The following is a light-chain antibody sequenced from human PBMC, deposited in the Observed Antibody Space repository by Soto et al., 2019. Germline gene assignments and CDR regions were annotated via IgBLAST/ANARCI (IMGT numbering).Light chain of an antibody. Sequence: EIVLTQSPATLSLSPGERATLSCRASQSVSSYLAWYQQKPGQAPRLLIYDASNSATGIPARFRGSVSGTDFTLTISSLEPEDFAIYYCQPRSNWPPVTFGGGTKVDIK. CDR3: QPRSNWPPVT. V-gene: IGKV3-11*01. J-gene: IGKJ4*01. CDR2: DAS. CDR1: QSVSSY.